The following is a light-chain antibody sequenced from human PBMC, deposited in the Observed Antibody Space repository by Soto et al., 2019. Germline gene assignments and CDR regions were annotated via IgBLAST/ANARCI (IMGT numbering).Light chain of an antibody. V-gene: IGLV7-46*01. CDR1: PGSVTNGHY. CDR3: LLSYNGPYV. J-gene: IGLJ1*01. Sequence: QAVVTQASSLTVSPGGTVTLTCGSRPGSVTNGHYPYWLQQKPGQAPRTLIYDTTNRHSWTPARFSGSLLGGKAALTLSGAQPEDEAEYYCLLSYNGPYVFGTGTKVTVL. CDR2: DTT.